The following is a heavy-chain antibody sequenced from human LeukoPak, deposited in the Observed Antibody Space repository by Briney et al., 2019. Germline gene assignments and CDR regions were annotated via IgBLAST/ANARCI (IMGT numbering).Heavy chain of an antibody. J-gene: IGHJ4*02. CDR2: ISTDGSSN. Sequence: GGSLRLSCAASGFTFSSYEMNWVRQAPGKGLVWVSRISTDGSSNTYADSVKGRFTISRDNAKNTLYLQMSSLRAEDTAVYYCARGRLTSSWYYFDYWGQGTLVTVSS. D-gene: IGHD6-19*01. CDR1: GFTFSSYE. CDR3: ARGRLTSSWYYFDY. V-gene: IGHV3-74*01.